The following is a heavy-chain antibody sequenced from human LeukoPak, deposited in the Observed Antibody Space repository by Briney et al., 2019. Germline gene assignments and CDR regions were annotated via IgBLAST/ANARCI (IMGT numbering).Heavy chain of an antibody. CDR2: IIPILGIA. D-gene: IGHD2-2*01. Sequence: ASVKVSCKASGGTFSSYTISWVRPAPGQGREWMGRIIPILGIANYAQKFQGRVTITADKSTSTAYMELSSLRSEDTAVYYCARDGCSSTSCYDYYYMDVWGKGTTVTVSS. V-gene: IGHV1-69*04. CDR1: GGTFSSYT. CDR3: ARDGCSSTSCYDYYYMDV. J-gene: IGHJ6*03.